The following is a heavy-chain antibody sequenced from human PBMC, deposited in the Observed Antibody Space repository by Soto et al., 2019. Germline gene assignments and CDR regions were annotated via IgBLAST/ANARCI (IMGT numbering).Heavy chain of an antibody. J-gene: IGHJ5*02. Sequence: SETLSLTCTVSGGSISSGDYYWSWIRQPPGKGLEWIGYIYYSGSTYYNPSLKSRVTISVDTSKNQFSLKLSSVTAADTAVYYCARAHSDIVVVPAALNWFDPWGQGTLVTVSS. CDR1: GGSISSGDYY. CDR2: IYYSGST. V-gene: IGHV4-30-4*01. CDR3: ARAHSDIVVVPAALNWFDP. D-gene: IGHD2-2*01.